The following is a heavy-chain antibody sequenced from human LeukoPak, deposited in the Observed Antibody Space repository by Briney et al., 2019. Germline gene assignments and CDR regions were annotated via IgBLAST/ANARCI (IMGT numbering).Heavy chain of an antibody. J-gene: IGHJ4*02. CDR2: IKSKTDGGTT. CDR3: TTHSGLPAKDYFDY. D-gene: IGHD5-12*01. V-gene: IGHV3-15*01. CDR1: GFIFSSYS. Sequence: GGSLRLSCAASGFIFSSYSMKWVRQAPGKGLEWVGRIKSKTDGGTTDYAAPVKGRFTISRDDSKNTLYLQMNSLKTEDTAVYYCTTHSGLPAKDYFDYWGQGTLVTVSS.